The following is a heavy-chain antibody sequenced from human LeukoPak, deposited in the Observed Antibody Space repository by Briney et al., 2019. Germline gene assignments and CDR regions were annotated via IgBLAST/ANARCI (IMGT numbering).Heavy chain of an antibody. D-gene: IGHD3-10*01. CDR1: GYTFNSYD. Sequence: GASVKVSCKASGYTFNSYDINWVRQATGQGLEWMGWMNPNSGNTGYVQKFQGRVTITRDTSIKTAYMELSSLKSDDTAVFYCARVAIMVRGVNLFHQWGQGTLVTVSS. CDR3: ARVAIMVRGVNLFHQ. CDR2: MNPNSGNT. V-gene: IGHV1-8*03. J-gene: IGHJ1*01.